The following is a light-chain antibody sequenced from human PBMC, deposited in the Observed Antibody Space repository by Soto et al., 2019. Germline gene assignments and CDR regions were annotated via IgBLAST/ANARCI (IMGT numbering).Light chain of an antibody. CDR1: QTISSY. CDR2: AAS. J-gene: IGKJ1*01. CDR3: QQSFSNPRT. Sequence: DIQMTQSPSSLSASLGDRVSFTSRAIQTISSYLNWDQQKPGKAPKLRIYAASSLQSGVPSRFSGSGSGTDFTLTISSLRPEDFGTYYCQQSFSNPRTFGQGTKVEI. V-gene: IGKV1-39*01.